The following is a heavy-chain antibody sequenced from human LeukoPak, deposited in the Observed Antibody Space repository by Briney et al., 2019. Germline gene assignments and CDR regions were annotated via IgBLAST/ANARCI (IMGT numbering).Heavy chain of an antibody. CDR1: GFTFSSFS. J-gene: IGHJ4*02. V-gene: IGHV3-21*04. CDR2: ISSSSSYI. Sequence: GGSLRLSCAASGFTFSSFSMNWVRQAPGKGLEWVSAISSSSSYIYYADSVKGRFTISRDNSKNTLYLQMNSLRAEDTAVYYCAKVDSSGWGTYFDYWGQGTLVTVSS. D-gene: IGHD6-19*01. CDR3: AKVDSSGWGTYFDY.